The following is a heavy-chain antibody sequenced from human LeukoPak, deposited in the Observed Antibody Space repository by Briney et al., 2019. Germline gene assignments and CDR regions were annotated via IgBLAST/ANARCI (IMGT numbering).Heavy chain of an antibody. J-gene: IGHJ5*02. CDR3: ARGHRFKYSSGWYWFDP. CDR2: INHSGST. Sequence: PSETLSLTCAVYGGSFSGYYWSWIRQPPGKGLEWIGEINHSGSTNYNPSPKSRVTISVDTSKNQFSLKLSSVTAADTAVYYCARGHRFKYSSGWYWFDPWGQGTLVTVSS. D-gene: IGHD6-19*01. V-gene: IGHV4-34*01. CDR1: GGSFSGYY.